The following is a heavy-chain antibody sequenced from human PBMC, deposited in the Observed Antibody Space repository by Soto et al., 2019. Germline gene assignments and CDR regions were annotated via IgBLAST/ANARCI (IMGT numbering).Heavy chain of an antibody. J-gene: IGHJ4*02. Sequence: QVHLVQSGAEVKKPGASVKVSCKGSGYAFTTYGITWVRQAPGQGLEWMEWISAHNGNTNYAQKLQGRVTVTRVTSTSTAYMELRSLRSDDTAVYYCARGRYGDYWGQGALVTVSS. D-gene: IGHD1-1*01. CDR3: ARGRYGDY. V-gene: IGHV1-18*01. CDR2: ISAHNGNT. CDR1: GYAFTTYG.